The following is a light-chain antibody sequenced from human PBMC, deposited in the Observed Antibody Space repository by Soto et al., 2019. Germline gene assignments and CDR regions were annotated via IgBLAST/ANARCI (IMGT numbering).Light chain of an antibody. CDR2: DAS. CDR3: QQYGNSPIT. J-gene: IGKJ5*01. V-gene: IGKV3-20*01. CDR1: QSVNSF. Sequence: EIVLTQSPATLSLSPGERATLSCRASQSVNSFLFWYQQKSGQAPRPLIYDASNRATGIPARFSGSGSGTDFTLTISRLEPEDFAVYYCQQYGNSPITCGQGTRLEIK.